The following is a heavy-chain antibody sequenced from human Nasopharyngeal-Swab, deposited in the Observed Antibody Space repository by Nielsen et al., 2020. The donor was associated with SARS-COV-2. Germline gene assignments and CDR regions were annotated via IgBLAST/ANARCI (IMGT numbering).Heavy chain of an antibody. V-gene: IGHV3-30*18. D-gene: IGHD5-12*01. J-gene: IGHJ6*02. CDR3: AKGGYSGYDPLGMDV. Sequence: VRQMPGKGLEWVAAISYDGSNKYYADSVKGRFTISRDNSKNTLYLQMNSLRAEDTAVYYCAKGGYSGYDPLGMDVWGQGTTVTVSS. CDR2: ISYDGSNK.